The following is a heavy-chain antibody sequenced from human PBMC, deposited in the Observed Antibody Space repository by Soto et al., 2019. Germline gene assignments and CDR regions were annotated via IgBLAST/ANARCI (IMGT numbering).Heavy chain of an antibody. Sequence: GGSLRLSCAASGFTFSDYYMSWIRQAPGKGLEWVSYISSSGSTIYYADSVKGRFTISRDNAKNSLYLQMNSRRAEDTAVYYCARNGWIPTPPYYYYYMDVWGKGTTVTVSS. CDR1: GFTFSDYY. J-gene: IGHJ6*03. CDR3: ARNGWIPTPPYYYYYMDV. D-gene: IGHD5-12*01. V-gene: IGHV3-11*01. CDR2: ISSSGSTI.